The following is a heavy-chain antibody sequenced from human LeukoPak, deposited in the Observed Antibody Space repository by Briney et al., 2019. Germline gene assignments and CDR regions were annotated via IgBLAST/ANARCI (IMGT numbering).Heavy chain of an antibody. D-gene: IGHD4-17*01. CDR3: ARVHGEDGMDV. J-gene: IGHJ6*02. V-gene: IGHV3-13*01. CDR2: IGTAGDT. Sequence: GGSLRLSCAASGFTFSSYDMHWVRQATGKGLEWVSAIGTAGDTYYPGSVKGRFTISRENAKNSLYLQMNSLRAGDTAVYYCARVHGEDGMDVWGQETTVTVSS. CDR1: GFTFSSYD.